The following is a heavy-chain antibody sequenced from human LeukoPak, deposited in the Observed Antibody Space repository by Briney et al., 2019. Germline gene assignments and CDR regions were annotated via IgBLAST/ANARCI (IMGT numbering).Heavy chain of an antibody. V-gene: IGHV3-23*01. D-gene: IGHD3-22*01. Sequence: GGSLRLSCAASGFNFSSYAMSWVRQAPGKGLEWVSFISPSGDRTSNADSVEGRFTISRDNTRNTLYLQMNSLRDEDTGVYYCAIMHGYYDGSGFWVQWGQGTLVTVSS. CDR2: ISPSGDRT. CDR3: AIMHGYYDGSGFWVQ. CDR1: GFNFSSYA. J-gene: IGHJ4*02.